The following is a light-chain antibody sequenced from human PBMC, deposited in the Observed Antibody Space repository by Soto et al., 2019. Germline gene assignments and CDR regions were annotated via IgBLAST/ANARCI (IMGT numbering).Light chain of an antibody. J-gene: IGKJ4*01. Sequence: EIVMTQSPATLSVSPGEIATLSCRASQSVNSNLAWYRQKPDQAPRLLISDASTRATGVPARFSGSGSGTEFTLTISSLQSEDSGIYYCQQYNFWPPLTFGGGTKVEIK. CDR1: QSVNSN. CDR2: DAS. CDR3: QQYNFWPPLT. V-gene: IGKV3-15*01.